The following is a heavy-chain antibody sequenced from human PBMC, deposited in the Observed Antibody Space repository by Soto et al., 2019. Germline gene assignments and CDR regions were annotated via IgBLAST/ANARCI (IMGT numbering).Heavy chain of an antibody. D-gene: IGHD5-12*01. J-gene: IGHJ4*02. CDR1: GYTLTELS. V-gene: IGHV1-24*01. CDR3: ATAGEMATIFHY. Sequence: ASVKVSCKVSGYTLTELSMHWVRQAPGKGLEWMGGFDPEDGETIYAQKFQGRVTMTEDTSTDTAYMELSSLRSEDTAVYYCATAGEMATIFHYWGQGPLVSVSS. CDR2: FDPEDGET.